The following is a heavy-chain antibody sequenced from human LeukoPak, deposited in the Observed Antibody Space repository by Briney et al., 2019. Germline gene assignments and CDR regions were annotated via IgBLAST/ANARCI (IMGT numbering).Heavy chain of an antibody. CDR2: ISSSSSYI. CDR1: GFTFSSYS. CDR3: ARDPLGSSLLDY. Sequence: GGSLRLSCAASGFTFSSYSMNWVRQAPGKGLEWVSSISSSSSYIYYADSVKGRFTISRDNGKNSLYLQMNSLRAEDTAVYYCARDPLGSSLLDYWGQGTLVTVSS. D-gene: IGHD6-13*01. V-gene: IGHV3-21*01. J-gene: IGHJ4*02.